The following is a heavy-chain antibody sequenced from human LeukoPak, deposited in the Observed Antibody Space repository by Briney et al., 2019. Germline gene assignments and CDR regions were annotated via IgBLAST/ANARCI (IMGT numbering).Heavy chain of an antibody. V-gene: IGHV4-34*01. CDR3: AREGNLFGNFDWLLPFDY. D-gene: IGHD3-9*01. Sequence: SETLSLTCAVYGGSFSGYYWSWIRQPPGKGLEWIGEINHSGSTNYNPSLKSRVTMSVDTSKNQFSLKLSSVTAADTAVYYCAREGNLFGNFDWLLPFDYWGQGTLVTVSS. CDR1: GGSFSGYY. J-gene: IGHJ4*02. CDR2: INHSGST.